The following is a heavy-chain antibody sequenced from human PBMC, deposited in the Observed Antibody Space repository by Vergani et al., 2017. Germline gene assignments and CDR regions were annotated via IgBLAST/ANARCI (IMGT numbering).Heavy chain of an antibody. Sequence: EVQLVESGGGLVQPGGSLRLSCAASGFTVSSNYMSWVRQAPGKGLEWVSVIYSGGSTYYADSVKGRFTISRDNSKNTLYLQMNSLRAEDTAVYYCARDRQYSSGWYTPYYYYYGRDVWGRG. V-gene: IGHV3-66*01. CDR3: ARDRQYSSGWYTPYYYYYGRDV. CDR1: GFTVSSNY. J-gene: IGHJ6*02. CDR2: IYSGGST. D-gene: IGHD6-19*01.